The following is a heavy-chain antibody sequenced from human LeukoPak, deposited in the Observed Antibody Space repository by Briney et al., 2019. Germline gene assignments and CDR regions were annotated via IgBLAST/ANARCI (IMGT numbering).Heavy chain of an antibody. J-gene: IGHJ5*01. D-gene: IGHD6-19*01. CDR2: ISDDGSRT. CDR1: GFTFSDDA. V-gene: IGHV3-23*01. Sequence: GGSLRLSCAASGFTFSDDAMRWVRQAAGEGLEWVSSISDDGSRTYYADSVKGRFTISRDSSKNTLYLQMNNLRVEDTAIYYCAKIALGSASDSWGHGTLVTVSS. CDR3: AKIALGSASDS.